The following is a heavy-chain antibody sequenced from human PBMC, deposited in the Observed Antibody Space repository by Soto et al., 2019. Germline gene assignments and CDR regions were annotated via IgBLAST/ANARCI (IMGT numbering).Heavy chain of an antibody. CDR2: ISSSSSYI. CDR3: ARAYDFWSGSGFDP. CDR1: GFTFSSYA. D-gene: IGHD3-3*01. J-gene: IGHJ5*02. V-gene: IGHV3-21*01. Sequence: EVQLLESGGGLVQPGGSLRLSCAASGFTFSSYAMSWVRQAPGKGLEWVSAISSSSSYIYYADSVKGRFTISRDNAKNSLYLQMNSLRAEDTAVYYCARAYDFWSGSGFDPWGQGTLVTVSS.